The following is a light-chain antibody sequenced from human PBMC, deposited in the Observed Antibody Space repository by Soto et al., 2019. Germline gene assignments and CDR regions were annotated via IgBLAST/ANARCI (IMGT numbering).Light chain of an antibody. V-gene: IGKV1-6*01. CDR1: QGSRND. CDR2: SVS. Sequence: IQMTQSPSSLSASVGDRFTITCLAIQGSRNDVGWYQQKAGKAPKLLIYSVSSLQSGVPSRFSGSGSGTDYILTISSLLPEDFETYYCLQDYSFPLTFGGGTKVDIK. J-gene: IGKJ4*01. CDR3: LQDYSFPLT.